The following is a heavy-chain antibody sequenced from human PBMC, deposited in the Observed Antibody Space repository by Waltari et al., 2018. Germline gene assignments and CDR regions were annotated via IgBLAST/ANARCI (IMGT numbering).Heavy chain of an antibody. J-gene: IGHJ5*02. Sequence: QVQLVQSGDEVTKAAAAVKVSCKGSGYSFTVHQMHGVRKAPGQGLEWVGRLNPDSGGTNYAQKFQGRVTMTRDTSISTAYMELSRLRSDDTAVYYCARSPAGVGFGELNWFDPWGQGTLVTVSS. D-gene: IGHD3-10*01. CDR3: ARSPAGVGFGELNWFDP. V-gene: IGHV1-2*06. CDR2: LNPDSGGT. CDR1: GYSFTVHQ.